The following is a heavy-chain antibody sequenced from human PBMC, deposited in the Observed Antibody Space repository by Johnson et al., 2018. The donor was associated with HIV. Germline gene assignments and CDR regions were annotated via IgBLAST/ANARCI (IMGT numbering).Heavy chain of an antibody. Sequence: QVQLVESGGGVVQPGRSLRLSCAASGFTFSTYALHWVRQAPGKGLEWVAVIWYDGSNKYYADSVKGRFTISRDNSKNTLYLQMNSLRAEDTAVYYCARDLVSLEDAFDIWGQGTMVTVSS. CDR1: GFTFSTYA. V-gene: IGHV3-33*08. CDR2: IWYDGSNK. CDR3: ARDLVSLEDAFDI. D-gene: IGHD3-16*02. J-gene: IGHJ3*02.